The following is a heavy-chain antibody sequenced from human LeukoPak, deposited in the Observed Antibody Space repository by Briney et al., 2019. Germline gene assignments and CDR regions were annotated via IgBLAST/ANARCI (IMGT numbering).Heavy chain of an antibody. D-gene: IGHD2-21*01. CDR2: ISDDGSNK. J-gene: IGHJ4*02. Sequence: PGGSLRLSCAASGFTFSSYAMHWVRQAPGKGLEWLAAISDDGSNKYSADSVKGRFTISRDNSKNTLYLQMNSLRAEDTAVYYCAKVASRGFPSDYWGQGTLVTVSS. CDR1: GFTFSSYA. CDR3: AKVASRGFPSDY. V-gene: IGHV3-30*04.